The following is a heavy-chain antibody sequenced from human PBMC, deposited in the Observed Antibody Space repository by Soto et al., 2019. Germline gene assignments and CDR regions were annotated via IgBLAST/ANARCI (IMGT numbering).Heavy chain of an antibody. D-gene: IGHD3-10*01. J-gene: IGHJ6*03. Sequence: QLQLVQSGAEVKKPGASVKVSCKASGYTFTSHGISWVRQAPGQGLEWMGWISANNGDTNYAQKFQGRVTVTTDTSTSTGYMELRSLRSEDTAVYYCARMVRGSNIDYYYYMDVWGIGTTVTVSS. CDR1: GYTFTSHG. CDR2: ISANNGDT. V-gene: IGHV1-18*01. CDR3: ARMVRGSNIDYYYYMDV.